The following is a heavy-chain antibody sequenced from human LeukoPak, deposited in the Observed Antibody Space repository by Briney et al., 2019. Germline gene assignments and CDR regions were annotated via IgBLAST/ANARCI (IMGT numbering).Heavy chain of an antibody. J-gene: IGHJ3*02. CDR2: IYYSGST. Sequence: SETLSLTCTVSGGSISDYYWNWIRQPPGKGLEWIGYIYYSGSTNYNPSLTSRVTISVDTSKNQFSLKLSSVTAADTAVYYCASYEVGSNWAQSFDIWGQGTMVTVSS. CDR1: GGSISDYY. D-gene: IGHD4-11*01. CDR3: ASYEVGSNWAQSFDI. V-gene: IGHV4-59*01.